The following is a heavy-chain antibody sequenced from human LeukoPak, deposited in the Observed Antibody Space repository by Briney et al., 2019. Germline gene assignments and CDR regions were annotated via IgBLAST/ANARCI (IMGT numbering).Heavy chain of an antibody. V-gene: IGHV3-48*03. D-gene: IGHD3-10*02. CDR1: GFTFSSYE. Sequence: GGSLRLSCAASGFTFSSYEMNWVRQAPGKGLEWVSYICCSGSTIYYADSVKGRFTISRDNANYSLYLQMNSLRAEDTAVYYCAELGITMIGGVWGKGTTVTTSS. CDR2: ICCSGSTI. J-gene: IGHJ6*04. CDR3: AELGITMIGGV.